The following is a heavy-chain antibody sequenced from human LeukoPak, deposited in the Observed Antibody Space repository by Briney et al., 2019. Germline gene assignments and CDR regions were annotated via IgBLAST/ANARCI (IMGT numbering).Heavy chain of an antibody. CDR1: GYTFTSYG. CDR3: ARGVVVAATPAWFDP. V-gene: IGHV1-18*01. J-gene: IGHJ5*02. D-gene: IGHD2-15*01. Sequence: ASVKVSCKASGYTFTSYGISWVRQAPGQGLEWMGWISAYNGNTNYAQKLQGRVTMTTDTSTSTAYMELRSLRSDDTAVYYCARGVVVAATPAWFDPWGQGTLVTVSS. CDR2: ISAYNGNT.